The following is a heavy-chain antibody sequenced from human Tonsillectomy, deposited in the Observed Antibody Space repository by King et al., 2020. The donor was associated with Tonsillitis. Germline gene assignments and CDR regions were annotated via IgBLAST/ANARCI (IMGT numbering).Heavy chain of an antibody. CDR1: GYTFNNYG. J-gene: IGHJ4*02. V-gene: IGHV1-18*04. CDR3: ATESLVVPTASHY. CDR2: ISAYNANT. D-gene: IGHD2-2*01. Sequence: QLVQSGAEVKKPGASVKVSCKASGYTFNNYGFSWVRQAPGQGLEWMGWISAYNANTHYAQELQGRVTMTTDTSTSTAYMELRSLRSDDTAVSYCATESLVVPTASHYWGQGTLVTVSS.